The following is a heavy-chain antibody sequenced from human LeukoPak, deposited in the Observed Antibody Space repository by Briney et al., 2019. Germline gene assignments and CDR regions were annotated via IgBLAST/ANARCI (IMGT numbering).Heavy chain of an antibody. CDR2: ISAYNGNT. Sequence: GASVKVSCKASGYTFTSHGISWVRQAPGQGLEWMGWISAYNGNTNYAQKLQGRVTMTTDTSTSTAYMELRSLRSDDTAVYYCARPYCSGGSCYSYAFDIWGQGTMVTVSS. CDR3: ARPYCSGGSCYSYAFDI. CDR1: GYTFTSHG. J-gene: IGHJ3*02. V-gene: IGHV1-18*01. D-gene: IGHD2-15*01.